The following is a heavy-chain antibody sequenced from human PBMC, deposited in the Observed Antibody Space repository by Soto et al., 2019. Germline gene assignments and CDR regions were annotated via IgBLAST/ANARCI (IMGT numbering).Heavy chain of an antibody. CDR2: ISGSGGST. J-gene: IGHJ4*02. Sequence: GGSLRLSCAASGFTFSSYAMSWVRQAPGKGLEWVSAISGSGGSTYYADSVKGRFTISRDNSKNTLYLQMNSLRAEDTAVYYCAKVPPASSSHYVWGSYRYGFDYWGQGTLVTVSS. CDR1: GFTFSSYA. CDR3: AKVPPASSSHYVWGSYRYGFDY. V-gene: IGHV3-23*01. D-gene: IGHD3-16*02.